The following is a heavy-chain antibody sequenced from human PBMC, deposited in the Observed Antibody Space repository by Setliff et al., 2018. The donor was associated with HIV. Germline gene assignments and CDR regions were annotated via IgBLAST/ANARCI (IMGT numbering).Heavy chain of an antibody. V-gene: IGHV1-18*01. CDR3: ARDEPKNTEGAPGY. Sequence: ASVKVSCKASGYSFTTSGVSWVRQAPGQGLEWMGWINIRSGNTNYAQKFQGRVTMTTDTSTSTAYMGLTSLRSDDTAVYYCARDEPKNTEGAPGYWGQGTLVTVSS. J-gene: IGHJ4*02. D-gene: IGHD1-26*01. CDR2: INIRSGNT. CDR1: GYSFTTSG.